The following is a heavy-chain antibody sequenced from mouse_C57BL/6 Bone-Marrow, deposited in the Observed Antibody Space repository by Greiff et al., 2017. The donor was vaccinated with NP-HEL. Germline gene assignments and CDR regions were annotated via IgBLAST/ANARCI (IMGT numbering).Heavy chain of an antibody. J-gene: IGHJ1*03. D-gene: IGHD1-1*01. CDR3: ARKPPPLYCGSIPWYFDV. Sequence: EVQLQQSGPVLVKPGASVKMSCKASGYTFTDYYMNWVKQSHGKSLEWIGVINPYNGGTSYNQKFKGKATLTVDKSSSTAYMELNSLTSEDSAVYYCARKPPPLYCGSIPWYFDVWGTGTTVTVSS. CDR2: INPYNGGT. CDR1: GYTFTDYY. V-gene: IGHV1-19*01.